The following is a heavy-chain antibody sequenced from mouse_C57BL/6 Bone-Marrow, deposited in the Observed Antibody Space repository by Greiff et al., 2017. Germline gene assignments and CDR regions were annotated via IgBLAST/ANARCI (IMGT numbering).Heavy chain of an antibody. CDR3: ARSPYYGSRNWYFDV. D-gene: IGHD1-1*01. Sequence: QVTLKESGPGILQSSQTLSLTCSFSGFSLSTSGMGVSWIRQPSGKGLEWLAHIYWDDDKRYNPSLKSRLTISKDTSRNQVFLKITSGDTADTATYYCARSPYYGSRNWYFDVWGTGTTVTVSS. J-gene: IGHJ1*03. CDR1: GFSLSTSGMG. CDR2: IYWDDDK. V-gene: IGHV8-12*01.